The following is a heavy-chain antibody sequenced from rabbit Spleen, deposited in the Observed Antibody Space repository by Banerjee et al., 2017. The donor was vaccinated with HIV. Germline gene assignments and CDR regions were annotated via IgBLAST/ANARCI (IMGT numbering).Heavy chain of an antibody. CDR1: GFSFTSSDY. J-gene: IGHJ6*01. V-gene: IGHV1S40*01. CDR2: IAGSSSGFT. CDR3: ARDTATSFSSYGMDL. Sequence: QSLEESGGDLVKPGASLTLTCTASGFSFTSSDYICWVRQAPGKGLEWISCIAGSSSGFTYSATWAKGRFTVSKTSSTTVTLQMTSLTVADTATYFCARDTATSFSSYGMDLWGPGTLVTVS. D-gene: IGHD1-1*01.